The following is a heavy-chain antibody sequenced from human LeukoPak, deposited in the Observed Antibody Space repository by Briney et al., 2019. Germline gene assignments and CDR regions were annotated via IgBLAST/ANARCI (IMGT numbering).Heavy chain of an antibody. CDR2: INNVASHI. J-gene: IGHJ4*02. Sequence: GGSLRLSCAASGFTFSSSAMNWVRQAPGKGLEWVSSINNVASHIYYAHSVKGRFTISRDNAKNSLYLQMNSLSDEDTAMYYCARDPTQYLRYGHFDYWGQGTLVTVSS. CDR1: GFTFSSSA. CDR3: ARDPTQYLRYGHFDY. V-gene: IGHV3-21*01. D-gene: IGHD5/OR15-5a*01.